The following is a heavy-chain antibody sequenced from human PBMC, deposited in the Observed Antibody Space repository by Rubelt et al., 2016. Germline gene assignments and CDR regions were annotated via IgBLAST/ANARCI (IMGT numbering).Heavy chain of an antibody. J-gene: IGHJ4*02. CDR2: ISYDGSNK. D-gene: IGHD2-2*01. CDR1: GFTFSSYA. V-gene: IGHV3-30*04. Sequence: QVQLVESGGGVVQPGRSLRLPCAASGFTFSSYAMHWVRQAPGKGLEWVAVISYDGSNKYYADSVKGRFTISSDNSKSTLYLQMNSLRAEDTAVYYCAREITPADLDWGQGTLVTVSS. CDR3: AREITPADLD.